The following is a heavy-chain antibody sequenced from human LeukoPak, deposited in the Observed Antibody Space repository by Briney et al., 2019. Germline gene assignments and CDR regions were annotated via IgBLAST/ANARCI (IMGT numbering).Heavy chain of an antibody. D-gene: IGHD4-17*01. Sequence: GGSLRLSCAASGFTFSSYWMHWVRQAPGKGLEWVSSISSGGTYKYYADSVKGRFTISRDNAQNSLYLQMNSLRAEDSSVYYCARPTTVTTISADAFDIWGQGTMVTVPS. CDR1: GFTFSSYW. J-gene: IGHJ3*02. CDR2: ISSGGTYK. CDR3: ARPTTVTTISADAFDI. V-gene: IGHV3-21*01.